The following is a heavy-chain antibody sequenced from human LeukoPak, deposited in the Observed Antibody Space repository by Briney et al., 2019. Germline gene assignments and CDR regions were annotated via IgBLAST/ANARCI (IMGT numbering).Heavy chain of an antibody. CDR3: AREGDCSSTSCYFDY. D-gene: IGHD2-2*01. CDR1: GFTFSSYA. V-gene: IGHV3-30-3*01. CDR2: ISYDGSNK. J-gene: IGHJ4*02. Sequence: PGRSLRLSCAASGFTFSSYAMHWVRQAPGKGLEWVAVISYDGSNKYYADSVKGRFTISRDNSKNTLYLQMNSLRAEDTAVYYCAREGDCSSTSCYFDYWGQGTLVTVSS.